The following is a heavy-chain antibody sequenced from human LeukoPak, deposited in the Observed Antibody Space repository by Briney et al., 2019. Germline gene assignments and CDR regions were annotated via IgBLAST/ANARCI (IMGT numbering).Heavy chain of an antibody. CDR2: ISSSGSII. D-gene: IGHD1-26*01. J-gene: IGHJ4*02. CDR1: RFTFSDYY. Sequence: GGSLRFSCAASRFTFSDYYMSWIRQAPGKGLEWVSYISSSGSIIYYADSVKGRFTISRDNAKNSLYLQMNSLRAEDTAVYYCARRRDSGSLQHFDYWGQGTLVTVSS. CDR3: ARRRDSGSLQHFDY. V-gene: IGHV3-11*01.